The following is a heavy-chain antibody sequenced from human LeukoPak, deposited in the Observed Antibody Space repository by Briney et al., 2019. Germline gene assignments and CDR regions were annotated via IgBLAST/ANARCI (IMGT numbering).Heavy chain of an antibody. V-gene: IGHV4-59*11. D-gene: IGHD4-23*01. CDR2: IYYSGST. CDR1: GGSISSHY. J-gene: IGHJ4*02. Sequence: SETLSLTCTVSGGSISSHYWSWIRQPPGKGLEWIGYIYYSGSTNYNPSLKSRVTISVDTSKNQFSLKLSSVTAADTAVYYCARGTVVTPFDYRGQGTLVTVSS. CDR3: ARGTVVTPFDY.